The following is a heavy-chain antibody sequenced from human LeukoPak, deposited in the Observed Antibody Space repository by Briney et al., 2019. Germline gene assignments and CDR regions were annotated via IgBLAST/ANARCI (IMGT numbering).Heavy chain of an antibody. CDR2: ISGSGDRT. Sequence: GGSLRLSCAASGFTFSNNAMTWVRQTPGKGLEWVSAISGSGDRTYYADSVKDRFTISRDNSKNTVSLQMNSLRAEDTAIYYCAKEGGRGYTYGFDYWGQGTLVTVSS. D-gene: IGHD5-18*01. V-gene: IGHV3-23*01. CDR3: AKEGGRGYTYGFDY. J-gene: IGHJ4*02. CDR1: GFTFSNNA.